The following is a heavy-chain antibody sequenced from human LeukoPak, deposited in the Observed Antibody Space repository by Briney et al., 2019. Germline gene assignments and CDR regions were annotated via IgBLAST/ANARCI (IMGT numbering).Heavy chain of an antibody. CDR3: ARAASRGVVLVIPFDY. Sequence: ASVKVSCKASGYTFTSYYMHWVRQAPGQGLEWMGWINPNSGGTNYAQKFQGRVTMTRDTSISTAYMELSRLRSDDTAVYYCARAASRGVVLVIPFDYWGQGTLVTVSS. CDR1: GYTFTSYY. V-gene: IGHV1-2*02. CDR2: INPNSGGT. J-gene: IGHJ4*02. D-gene: IGHD3-22*01.